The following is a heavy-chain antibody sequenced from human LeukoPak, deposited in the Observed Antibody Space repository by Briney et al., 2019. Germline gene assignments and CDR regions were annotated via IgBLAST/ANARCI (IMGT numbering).Heavy chain of an antibody. CDR3: AAAPILRGEGGEHYKYGMDV. J-gene: IGHJ6*02. D-gene: IGHD2-2*02. Sequence: SETLSLTCGVSVGSLNSGNWWTWVRRSPGKGLEWIREIHHNGTRNYNPSLKSRVTISAATFKNHFSLIVTSLTAADTAVYYCAAAPILRGEGGEHYKYGMDVWGQGTTVIVSS. CDR1: VGSLNSGNW. CDR2: IHHNGTR. V-gene: IGHV4/OR15-8*01.